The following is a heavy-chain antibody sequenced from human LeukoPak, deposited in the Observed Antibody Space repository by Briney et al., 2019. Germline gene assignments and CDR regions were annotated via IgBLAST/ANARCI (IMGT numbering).Heavy chain of an antibody. CDR3: ARDRQIFGVVTSSYMDV. J-gene: IGHJ6*03. CDR1: GFTFSSYS. D-gene: IGHD3-3*01. CDR2: ISSSSSTI. Sequence: GGSLRLSCAASGFTFSSYSMNWVRQAPGKGLEWVSYISSSSSTIYYADPVKGRFTISRDNAKNSLYLQMNSLRAEDTAVYYCARDRQIFGVVTSSYMDVWGKGTTVTVSS. V-gene: IGHV3-48*01.